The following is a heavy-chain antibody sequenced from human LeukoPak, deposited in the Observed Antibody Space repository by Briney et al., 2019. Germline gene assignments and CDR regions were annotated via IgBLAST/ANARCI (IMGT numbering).Heavy chain of an antibody. D-gene: IGHD3-3*01. CDR3: ARAWSGYSSLDY. V-gene: IGHV4-39*01. J-gene: IGHJ4*02. CDR2: IYDSGST. CDR1: GGSIRSSYYY. Sequence: SETLSLTCTVSGGSIRSSYYYWGWIRQPPGKGLEWIGSIYDSGSTYYNPSLKSRVTISVDTSKNQFSLKLNSVTAADTAVYYCARAWSGYSSLDYWGQGTQVTVSS.